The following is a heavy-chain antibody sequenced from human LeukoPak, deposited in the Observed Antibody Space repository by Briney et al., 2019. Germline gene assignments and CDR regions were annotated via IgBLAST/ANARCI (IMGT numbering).Heavy chain of an antibody. CDR2: IFHSGST. CDR1: GYFISSGYY. V-gene: IGHV4-38-2*02. CDR3: ARWVSTPRGYFDY. Sequence: SETLSLTCTVSGYFISSGYYWGWIRQPPGRGLEWIGSIFHSGSTYFNPSLTRRVTISVDTSKNQFSLKLSSVTAADTAVYYCARWVSTPRGYFDYWGQGTLVTVSS. D-gene: IGHD5/OR15-5a*01. J-gene: IGHJ4*02.